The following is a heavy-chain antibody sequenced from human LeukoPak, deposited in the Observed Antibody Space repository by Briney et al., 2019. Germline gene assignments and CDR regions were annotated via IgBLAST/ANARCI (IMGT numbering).Heavy chain of an antibody. D-gene: IGHD1-26*01. V-gene: IGHV3-23*01. J-gene: IGHJ4*02. CDR1: GFTFSSYA. CDR2: ISGSGGST. CDR3: AKQTHSGSYDAKFDY. Sequence: PGGSLRLSCAVSGFTFSSYAMSWVRQAPGKGLEWVSAISGSGGSTYYADSVKGRFTISRDNSKNTLYLQMNSLRAEDTAVYYCAKQTHSGSYDAKFDYWGQGTLVTVSS.